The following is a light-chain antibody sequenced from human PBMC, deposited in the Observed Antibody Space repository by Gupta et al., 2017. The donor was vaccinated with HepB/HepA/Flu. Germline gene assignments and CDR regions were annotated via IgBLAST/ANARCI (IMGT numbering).Light chain of an antibody. CDR3: QQYHNNTSRFS. V-gene: IGKV3-15*01. Sequence: EIVITQSPATLSVSPGERATLSCRASQSVSSNLSWYQQKPGQAPRLIIYGASTRATGIPARFSCSGAGTEFTLTLSSLQSQAFAFYYWQQYHNNTSRFSFGRGTKLEIK. CDR2: GAS. J-gene: IGKJ2*03. CDR1: QSVSSN.